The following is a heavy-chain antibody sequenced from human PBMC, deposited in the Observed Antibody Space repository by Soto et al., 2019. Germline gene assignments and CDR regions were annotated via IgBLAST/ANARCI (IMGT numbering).Heavy chain of an antibody. Sequence: SVKVSCKASGGTFSSYAISWVRQAPGQGLEWMGGIIPIFGTANYAQKFQGRVTITADESTSTAYMELSSLRSEDTAVYYCARGRTYYYDSSGYWIDYWGQGTLVTVSS. J-gene: IGHJ4*02. CDR2: IIPIFGTA. CDR3: ARGRTYYYDSSGYWIDY. V-gene: IGHV1-69*13. D-gene: IGHD3-22*01. CDR1: GGTFSSYA.